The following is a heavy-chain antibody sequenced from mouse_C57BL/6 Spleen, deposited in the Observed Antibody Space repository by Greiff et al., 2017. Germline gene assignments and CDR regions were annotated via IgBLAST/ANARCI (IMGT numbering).Heavy chain of an antibody. CDR2: ISSGGDYI. CDR1: GFTFSSYA. Sequence: EVKLMESGEGLVKPGGSLKLSCAASGFTFSSYAMSWVRQTPEKRLEWVAYISSGGDYIYYADTVKGRFTISRDNARNTLYLQMSSLKSEDTAMYYCTRDRYYGSSTEYYFDYWGQGTTLTVSS. CDR3: TRDRYYGSSTEYYFDY. D-gene: IGHD1-1*01. J-gene: IGHJ2*01. V-gene: IGHV5-9-1*02.